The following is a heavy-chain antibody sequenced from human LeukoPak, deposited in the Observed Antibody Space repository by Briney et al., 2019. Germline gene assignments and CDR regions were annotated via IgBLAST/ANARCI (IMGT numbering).Heavy chain of an antibody. CDR1: GFTFSSYG. D-gene: IGHD6-13*01. J-gene: IGHJ4*02. Sequence: GGSLRLSCAASGFTFSSYGMSWVRQAPGKGLEWVSSISGSADSTYYADSVKGRFTISRDNSKNTLYLQMNSLRAEDTAVYYCAKDFWYDYWGQGTLVTVSS. CDR3: AKDFWYDY. V-gene: IGHV3-23*01. CDR2: ISGSADST.